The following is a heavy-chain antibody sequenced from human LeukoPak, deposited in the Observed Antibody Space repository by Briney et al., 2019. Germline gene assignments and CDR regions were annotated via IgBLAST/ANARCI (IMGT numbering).Heavy chain of an antibody. D-gene: IGHD3-3*01. Sequence: ASVKVSCKASGYTFTGYYMHWVRQAPGQGFEWMGWINPNSGGTNYAQKFQGRVTMTRDTSISTAYMELSRLRSDDTAVYYCARGGYDFWSGPVYYMDVWGKGTTVTVSS. CDR2: INPNSGGT. CDR1: GYTFTGYY. J-gene: IGHJ6*03. CDR3: ARGGYDFWSGPVYYMDV. V-gene: IGHV1-2*02.